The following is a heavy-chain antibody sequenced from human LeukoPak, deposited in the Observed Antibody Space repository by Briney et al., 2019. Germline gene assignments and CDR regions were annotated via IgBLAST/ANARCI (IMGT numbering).Heavy chain of an antibody. CDR1: GGSFSGYY. Sequence: SETLSLTCAVYGGSFSGYYWSWIRQPPGKGLEWIGKINHSGSTSYNPSLKSRVTISVDTSKNQFSLKLSSVTAADTAIYYCGAVAAIRSYYGMDVWGKGTTVTVSS. CDR3: GAVAAIRSYYGMDV. V-gene: IGHV4-34*01. D-gene: IGHD2-2*02. J-gene: IGHJ6*04. CDR2: INHSGST.